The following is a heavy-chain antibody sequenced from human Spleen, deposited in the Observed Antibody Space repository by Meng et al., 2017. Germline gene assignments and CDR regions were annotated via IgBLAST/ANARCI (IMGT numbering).Heavy chain of an antibody. Sequence: GSLRLSCVVSGGSFSDYYCSWIRQPPGKGLEWIGEINHSGSTNYNPSLESRATISVDTSQNNLSLKLSSVTAADSAVYYCARGPTTMAHDFDYWGQGTLVTVSS. D-gene: IGHD4-11*01. CDR3: ARGPTTMAHDFDY. CDR1: GGSFSDYY. V-gene: IGHV4-34*01. CDR2: INHSGST. J-gene: IGHJ4*02.